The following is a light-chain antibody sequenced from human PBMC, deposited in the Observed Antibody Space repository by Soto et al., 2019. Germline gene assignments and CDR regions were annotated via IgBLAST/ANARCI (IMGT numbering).Light chain of an antibody. Sequence: DIQMPQSPSTLSASVGASFTITGRASQSISSWLAWYQQKPGKAPKLLIYDASSLESGVPSRFSGSGSGTEFTLTISSLQPDEFATYYCQQYNSYSQTFGQGTKVDIK. CDR2: DAS. J-gene: IGKJ1*01. CDR1: QSISSW. CDR3: QQYNSYSQT. V-gene: IGKV1-5*01.